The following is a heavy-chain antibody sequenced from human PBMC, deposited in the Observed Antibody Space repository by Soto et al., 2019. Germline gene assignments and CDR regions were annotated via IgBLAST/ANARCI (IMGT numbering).Heavy chain of an antibody. J-gene: IGHJ4*02. CDR1: GYTFTNFG. CDR2: TSAYNGNT. CDR3: ARGGTPIAY. V-gene: IGHV1-18*01. D-gene: IGHD3-16*01. Sequence: QVQLVQSGAEVKKPGASVKVSCKASGYTFTNFGISWVRQAPGQGLEWMGWTSAYNGNTNYAQNSPXTXTXXTATSTSPAYMELRSLRSDDTAVYYCARGGTPIAYWGQGTLVTVSS.